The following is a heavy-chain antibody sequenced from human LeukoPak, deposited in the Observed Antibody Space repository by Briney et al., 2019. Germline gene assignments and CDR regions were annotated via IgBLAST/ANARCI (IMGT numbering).Heavy chain of an antibody. Sequence: GGSLRLSCAASGFTFSSYAMSWVRQAPGKGLEWVSAISGSGGSTYYADSVKGRFTISRDNAKNSLYLQMNSLRAEDTALYYCAKDSAWGTYYFDYWGQGTLVTVSS. CDR1: GFTFSSYA. CDR2: ISGSGGST. V-gene: IGHV3-23*01. CDR3: AKDSAWGTYYFDY. J-gene: IGHJ4*02. D-gene: IGHD7-27*01.